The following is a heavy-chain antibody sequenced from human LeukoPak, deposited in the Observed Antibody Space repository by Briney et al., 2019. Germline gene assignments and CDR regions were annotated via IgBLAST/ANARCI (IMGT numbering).Heavy chain of an antibody. CDR1: GFTFSSYS. V-gene: IGHV3-48*04. CDR2: ISSSSSSSI. CDR3: ARDEGLYSSGWYGAFDI. J-gene: IGHJ3*02. Sequence: GGSLRLSCAASGFTFSSYSMNWVRQSPGKGLEWVSYISSSSSSSIYYADSVKGRFTISRDNAENSLYLQMSSLRVEDTAVYYCARDEGLYSSGWYGAFDIWGQGTMVTVSS. D-gene: IGHD6-19*01.